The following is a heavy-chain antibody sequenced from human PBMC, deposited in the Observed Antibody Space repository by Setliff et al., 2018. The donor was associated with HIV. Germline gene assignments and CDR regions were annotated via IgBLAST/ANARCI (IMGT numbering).Heavy chain of an antibody. CDR3: ARDAGYIGSSWDR. CDR2: IITILDTA. J-gene: IGHJ4*02. V-gene: IGHV1-69*13. D-gene: IGHD5-12*01. Sequence: SVKVSCKASGGTFSSYTISWVRRAPGQGLEWMGGIITILDTAKYAPKFQGRVTITADESTSTAYMELRSLTSKDTAMYYCARDAGYIGSSWDRWGQGTLVTVS. CDR1: GGTFSSYT.